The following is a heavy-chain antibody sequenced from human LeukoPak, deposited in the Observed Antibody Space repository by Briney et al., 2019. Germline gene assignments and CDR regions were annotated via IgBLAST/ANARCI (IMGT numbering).Heavy chain of an antibody. Sequence: GGSLRLSCAASGFTFSNYAMAWVRQAPGKGLEWVSGVSGSGSNTYYPDSVKGRFTISRDNSKNTLYLQMNSLRAENTAVYYCAESINSHDYGGDYWGQGTLVTVSS. V-gene: IGHV3-23*01. CDR3: AESINSHDYGGDY. J-gene: IGHJ4*02. CDR2: VSGSGSNT. D-gene: IGHD4-23*01. CDR1: GFTFSNYA.